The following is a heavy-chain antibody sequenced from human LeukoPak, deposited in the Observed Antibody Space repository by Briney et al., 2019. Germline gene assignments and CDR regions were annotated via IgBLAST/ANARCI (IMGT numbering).Heavy chain of an antibody. CDR3: ARDRSSTIDY. V-gene: IGHV4-59*10. Sequence: PSETLSLTCAVYGGSLSGYYWGWIRQPAGKGLEWIGRMYTSGSTNYNPSLKSRVTMSVDTSKNQFSLKLSSVTAADTAVYYCARDRSSTIDYWGQGTLVTVSS. J-gene: IGHJ4*02. CDR1: GGSLSGYY. CDR2: MYTSGST.